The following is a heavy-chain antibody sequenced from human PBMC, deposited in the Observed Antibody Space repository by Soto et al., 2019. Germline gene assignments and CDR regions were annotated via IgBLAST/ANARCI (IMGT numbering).Heavy chain of an antibody. J-gene: IGHJ4*02. Sequence: PSETLSLTCAVSGGSISSGGYSWSWIRQPPGKGLEWIGYIYHSGSTYYNPSLKSRVTISVDRSKNQFSLKLSSVTAADTAVYYCARGLYDSSGYYYPGSYYSDYWGQGTLVTVSS. CDR2: IYHSGST. CDR3: ARGLYDSSGYYYPGSYYSDY. V-gene: IGHV4-30-2*01. CDR1: GGSISSGGYS. D-gene: IGHD3-22*01.